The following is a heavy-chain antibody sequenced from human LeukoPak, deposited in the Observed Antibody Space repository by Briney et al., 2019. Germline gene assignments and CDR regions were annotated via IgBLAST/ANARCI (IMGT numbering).Heavy chain of an antibody. CDR1: GFTVSSYA. V-gene: IGHV3-23*01. D-gene: IGHD5-18*01. CDR2: ISGSGSRT. Sequence: GGSLRLSCAASGFTVSSYAMSWIRQAPGKGLECVSEISGSGSRTYYADSVKGRFTISRDNSKNTLYLQMEGLRAEDTAVYYCAKDDGRGNNYRNWGQGTLVTVSS. CDR3: AKDDGRGNNYRN. J-gene: IGHJ4*02.